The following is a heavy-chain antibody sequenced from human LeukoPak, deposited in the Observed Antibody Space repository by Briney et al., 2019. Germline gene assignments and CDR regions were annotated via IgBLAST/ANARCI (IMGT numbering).Heavy chain of an antibody. CDR2: IRYDGSNK. V-gene: IGHV3-30*02. CDR1: GFTFSSYG. D-gene: IGHD6-6*01. CDR3: AKDRRPLYSYMDV. Sequence: GGSLRLSCAASGFTFSSYGMHWVRQAPGKGLEWVAFIRYDGSNKYYADSVKGRFTISRDSSKNTLYLQMNSLRAEDTAVYYCAKDRRPLYSYMDVWGKGTTVTVSS. J-gene: IGHJ6*03.